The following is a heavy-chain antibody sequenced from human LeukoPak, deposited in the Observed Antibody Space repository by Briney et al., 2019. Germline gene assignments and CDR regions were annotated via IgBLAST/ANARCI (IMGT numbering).Heavy chain of an antibody. D-gene: IGHD2-2*01. J-gene: IGHJ4*02. CDR2: ISSSSSYI. Sequence: KPGGSLRLSCAASGFTFSSYSMNWVRQAPGKGLEWVSSISSSSSYIYYADSVKGRFTISRDNAKNSLYLQMNSLRAEDTAVYYCARDRIVVVPAAHYFDYWGQGTLVTDSS. CDR3: ARDRIVVVPAAHYFDY. V-gene: IGHV3-21*01. CDR1: GFTFSSYS.